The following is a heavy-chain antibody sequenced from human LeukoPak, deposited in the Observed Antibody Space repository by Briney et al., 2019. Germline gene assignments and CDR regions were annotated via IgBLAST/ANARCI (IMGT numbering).Heavy chain of an antibody. D-gene: IGHD5-18*01. CDR1: GLTFSNYA. CDR2: ISGSGGST. J-gene: IGHJ6*02. CDR3: ARSADTAMVNYYYYGMDV. V-gene: IGHV3-23*01. Sequence: GGSLRLSCAASGLTFSNYAMSWVRQAPGKGLEWVSAISGSGGSTYYADSVKGRFTISRDNSKNTLYLQMNSLRAEDTAVYYCARSADTAMVNYYYYGMDVWGQGTTVTVSS.